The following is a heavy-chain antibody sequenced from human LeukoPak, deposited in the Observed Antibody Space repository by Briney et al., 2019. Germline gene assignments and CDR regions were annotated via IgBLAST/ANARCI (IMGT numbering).Heavy chain of an antibody. Sequence: SETPSLTCAVYGGSFSGYYWSWIRQPPGKGLEWIGEINHSGSTNYNPSLKSRVTISVDTSKNQFSLKLSSVTAADTAVYYCARGPPYSNNVDYWGQGTLVTVSS. CDR3: ARGPPYSNNVDY. D-gene: IGHD4-11*01. CDR1: GGSFSGYY. V-gene: IGHV4-34*01. J-gene: IGHJ4*02. CDR2: INHSGST.